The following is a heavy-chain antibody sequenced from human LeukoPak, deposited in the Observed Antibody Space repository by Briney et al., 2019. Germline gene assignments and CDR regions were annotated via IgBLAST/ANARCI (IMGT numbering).Heavy chain of an antibody. V-gene: IGHV4-59*08. Sequence: PSETLSLTCTVSGGSISSYYWSWIRQPPGKGLEWIGYIYCSGSTNYNPSLKSRVTISVDTSKNQFSLKLSSVTAADTAVYYCARLWPPDYGDIDYWGQGTLVTVSS. CDR3: ARLWPPDYGDIDY. CDR2: IYCSGST. J-gene: IGHJ4*02. D-gene: IGHD4-17*01. CDR1: GGSISSYY.